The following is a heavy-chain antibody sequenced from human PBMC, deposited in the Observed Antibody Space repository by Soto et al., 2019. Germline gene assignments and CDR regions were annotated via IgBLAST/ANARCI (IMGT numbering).Heavy chain of an antibody. CDR2: ISGSGGST. CDR3: AKDLPQAEGDEWLSYYYYYGMDV. V-gene: IGHV3-23*01. D-gene: IGHD3-3*01. J-gene: IGHJ6*02. Sequence: GGSLRLSCAASGFTFSSYAMSWVRQAPGKGLEWVSAISGSGGSTYYADSVKGRFTISRDNSKNTLYLQMNSLRAEDTAVYYCAKDLPQAEGDEWLSYYYYYGMDVWGQGTTATVSS. CDR1: GFTFSSYA.